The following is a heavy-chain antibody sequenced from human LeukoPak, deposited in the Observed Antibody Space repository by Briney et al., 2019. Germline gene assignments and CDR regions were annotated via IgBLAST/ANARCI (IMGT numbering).Heavy chain of an antibody. J-gene: IGHJ4*02. Sequence: ASVKVSCKASGYTFTSYHMHWVRQAPGQGLEWMGLINLSGGSTTYAQRFQGRVTLTRDTSTSTVYMELSSLRSEDTAVYYCARTPPKGDIDYWGQGTLVTVSS. V-gene: IGHV1-46*01. CDR2: INLSGGST. CDR1: GYTFTSYH. D-gene: IGHD2-21*02. CDR3: ARTPPKGDIDY.